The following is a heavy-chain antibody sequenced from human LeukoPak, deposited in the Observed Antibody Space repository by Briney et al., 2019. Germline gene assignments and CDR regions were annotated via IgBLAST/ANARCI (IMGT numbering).Heavy chain of an antibody. Sequence: GGSLRLSCAASGFTLSSFGMHWVRQAPGKGLEWVAVISYDGSYKNYVDSVKGRFTISRDISKNTLYLQMNSLRAEDTAVYYCAKRLGYYDSSEGYFDQWGQGTLVTVSS. CDR1: GFTLSSFG. CDR3: AKRLGYYDSSEGYFDQ. V-gene: IGHV3-30*18. J-gene: IGHJ4*02. D-gene: IGHD3-22*01. CDR2: ISYDGSYK.